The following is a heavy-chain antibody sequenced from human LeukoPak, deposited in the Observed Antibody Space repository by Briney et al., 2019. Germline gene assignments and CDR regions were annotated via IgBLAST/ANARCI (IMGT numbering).Heavy chain of an antibody. Sequence: SETLSLTCTVSGGSISSGSYYWSWIRQPAGKGQEWIGRIYTSGSTNYNPSLKSRVTISVDTSKNQFSLKLSSVTAADTAVYYCASCGGDCLNYFDYWGQGTLVTVSS. CDR2: IYTSGST. J-gene: IGHJ4*02. CDR3: ASCGGDCLNYFDY. CDR1: GGSISSGSYY. V-gene: IGHV4-61*02. D-gene: IGHD2-21*01.